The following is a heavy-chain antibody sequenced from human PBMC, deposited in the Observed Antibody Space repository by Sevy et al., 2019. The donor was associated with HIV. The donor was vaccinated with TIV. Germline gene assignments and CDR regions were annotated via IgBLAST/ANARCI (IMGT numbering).Heavy chain of an antibody. D-gene: IGHD3-10*01. Sequence: GGSLRLSCAASGFTFTNYYMSWIRQAPGKGLEWLSYISSSGDTIQYADSVKGRFTISRDNAKNSLSLQMNSLRAEDTAVYYCARASRPRFTDCWGQGTLVTVSS. CDR2: ISSSGDTI. CDR1: GFTFTNYY. V-gene: IGHV3-11*01. CDR3: ARASRPRFTDC. J-gene: IGHJ4*02.